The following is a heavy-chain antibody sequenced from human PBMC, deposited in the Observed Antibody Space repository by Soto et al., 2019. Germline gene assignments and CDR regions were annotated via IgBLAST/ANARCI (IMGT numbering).Heavy chain of an antibody. J-gene: IGHJ4*02. CDR1: GASLSSGSYY. D-gene: IGHD2-8*02. Sequence: SETLSLTCTVSGASLSSGSYYWIWIRHPPGKGLEWIGYFYYTGTTKYNPSLESRVTISADTSKNQFSLNLTSVTAADTAVYYCARISYWVKDYWGQGALVTVS. CDR2: FYYTGTT. CDR3: ARISYWVKDY. V-gene: IGHV4-61*01.